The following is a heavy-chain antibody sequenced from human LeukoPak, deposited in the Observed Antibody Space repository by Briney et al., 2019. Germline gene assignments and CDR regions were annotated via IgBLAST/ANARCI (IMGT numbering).Heavy chain of an antibody. CDR2: IYYSGST. CDR3: ASTNPYDYVWGSYRI. CDR1: GGSISSYY. V-gene: IGHV4-59*08. J-gene: IGHJ4*02. D-gene: IGHD3-16*01. Sequence: PSETLSLTCTVSGGSISSYYWSWIRQPPGKGLEWIGYIYYSGSTNYNPSLKSRVTISVDTSKNQFSLKLSSVTAADTAVYYCASTNPYDYVWGSYRIWGQGTLVTVSS.